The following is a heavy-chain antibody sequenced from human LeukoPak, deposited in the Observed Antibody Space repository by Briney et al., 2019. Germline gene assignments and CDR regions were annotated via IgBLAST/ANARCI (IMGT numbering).Heavy chain of an antibody. CDR1: GFTFSSYA. V-gene: IGHV3-23*01. D-gene: IGHD1-7*01. J-gene: IGHJ4*02. Sequence: GGSLRLSCAASGFTFSSYALSWVRQAPGKGLEWVSAISGSGESTYYADSMKGRFTISRDNSKNTLYLHMNSLRAEDTAVYYCAKDYWNYPYYFDYWGQGTLVTVSS. CDR2: ISGSGEST. CDR3: AKDYWNYPYYFDY.